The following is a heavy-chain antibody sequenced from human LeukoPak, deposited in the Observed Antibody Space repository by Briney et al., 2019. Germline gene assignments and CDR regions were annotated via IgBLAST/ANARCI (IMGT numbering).Heavy chain of an antibody. D-gene: IGHD2-15*01. CDR2: INHSGST. Sequence: SETLSLTCAVYGGSFSGYYWSWIRQPPGKGLEWIGEINHSGSTNYNPSLKSRVTISVDMSKNQFSLKLTSVTAADAAVYYCARGLRCGGGSCYPWDQGTLVTVSS. CDR1: GGSFSGYY. J-gene: IGHJ5*02. V-gene: IGHV4-34*01. CDR3: ARGLRCGGGSCYP.